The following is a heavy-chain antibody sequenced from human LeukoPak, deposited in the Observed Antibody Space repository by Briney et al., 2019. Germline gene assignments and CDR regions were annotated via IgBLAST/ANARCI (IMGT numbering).Heavy chain of an antibody. J-gene: IGHJ4*02. CDR3: ARDSGVIEGMFDY. V-gene: IGHV4-59*01. CDR2: IYYSGST. CDR1: GGSISSYY. D-gene: IGHD3-22*01. Sequence: SETLSLTCTVSGGSISSYYWSWIRQPPGKGLEWIGYIYYSGSTNYNPSLKSRVTISVDTSKSQFSLKLSSVTAADTAVYYCARDSGVIEGMFDYWGQGTLVTVSS.